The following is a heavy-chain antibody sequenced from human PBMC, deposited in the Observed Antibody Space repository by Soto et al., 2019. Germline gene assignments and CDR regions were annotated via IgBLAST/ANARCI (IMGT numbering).Heavy chain of an antibody. Sequence: ASVKVSCKASGYTFTSYGISWVRQAPGQGLEWMGWISAYNGNTNYAQKLQGRVTMTTDTSTSTAYMELRSLRSDDTAVYYCARSPDADYDFWSGKYYYYYGMDVWGQGTTVTVSS. J-gene: IGHJ6*02. D-gene: IGHD3-3*01. V-gene: IGHV1-18*01. CDR3: ARSPDADYDFWSGKYYYYYGMDV. CDR2: ISAYNGNT. CDR1: GYTFTSYG.